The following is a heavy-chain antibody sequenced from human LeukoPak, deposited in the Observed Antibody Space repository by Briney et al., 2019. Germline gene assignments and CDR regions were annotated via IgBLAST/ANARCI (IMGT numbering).Heavy chain of an antibody. J-gene: IGHJ3*02. D-gene: IGHD5-18*01. CDR3: ARAMRRYGNDALDI. Sequence: SETLSLTCTVSGGSISSYYWSWIRQPPGTGLEWMGHIYNSGSTNYNPSLRSRATISVDTSKSQISLKLTSVTAADTALYYCARAMRRYGNDALDIWGQGTMVTVSS. V-gene: IGHV4-59*08. CDR2: IYNSGST. CDR1: GGSISSYY.